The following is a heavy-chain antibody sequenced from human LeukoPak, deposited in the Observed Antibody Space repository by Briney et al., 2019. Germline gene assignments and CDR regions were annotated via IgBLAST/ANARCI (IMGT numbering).Heavy chain of an antibody. D-gene: IGHD6-19*01. J-gene: IGHJ4*02. CDR2: IYTSGST. CDR1: GGSISSYY. Sequence: SETLSLTCTVSGGSISSYYWSWIRQPAGKGLESIGRIYTSGSTNYNPSLKSRVTISVDKSKNQFSLKLSSVTAADTAVYYCARVDSSGWTGTFDYWGQGTLVTVSS. V-gene: IGHV4-4*07. CDR3: ARVDSSGWTGTFDY.